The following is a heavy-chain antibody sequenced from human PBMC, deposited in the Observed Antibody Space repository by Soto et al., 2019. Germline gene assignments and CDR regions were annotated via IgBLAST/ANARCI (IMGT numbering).Heavy chain of an antibody. J-gene: IGHJ3*02. CDR1: GGSFSTHY. D-gene: IGHD3-22*01. CDR3: ARGGDYYDSSGDTFDI. Sequence: QVQLQQWGAGLLKPSETLSLTCAVYGGSFSTHYWSWIRQPPGKGLEWIGETNPSEATNYNPSLNRRLTISVDTSKNQFSLKLSSVTAADTAVNYCARGGDYYDSSGDTFDIWGQGTMVTVSS. V-gene: IGHV4-34*01. CDR2: TNPSEAT.